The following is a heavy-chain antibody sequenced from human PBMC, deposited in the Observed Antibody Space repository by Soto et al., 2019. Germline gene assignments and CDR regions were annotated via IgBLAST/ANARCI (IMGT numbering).Heavy chain of an antibody. J-gene: IGHJ5*02. Sequence: QVQLQESGPGLVKPSQTLSLTCTVSGGSISSGGYYWSWIRQHPGKGLEWIGYIYYSGGTYYNPSLTSRVTISVDTSKNPFSLTLSSVTAADTAVYYCARARGYNYGNWFDPWGQGTLVTVSS. V-gene: IGHV4-31*03. CDR2: IYYSGGT. CDR3: ARARGYNYGNWFDP. D-gene: IGHD5-18*01. CDR1: GGSISSGGYY.